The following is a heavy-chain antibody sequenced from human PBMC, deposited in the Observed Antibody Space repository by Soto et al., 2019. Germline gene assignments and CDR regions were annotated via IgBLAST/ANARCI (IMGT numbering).Heavy chain of an antibody. J-gene: IGHJ3*02. Sequence: ASVKVSCKVSGYTVNELSIHWVRQAPGKGLEWLGGFDPEDGKTIYAQTLQGRLAMTEDTSADTAYMELSSLRSEDTAVYFCAALHETHSYDIDGYSYETFDIWGQGTMVT. V-gene: IGHV1-24*01. CDR1: GYTVNELS. CDR3: AALHETHSYDIDGYSYETFDI. CDR2: FDPEDGKT. D-gene: IGHD3-22*01.